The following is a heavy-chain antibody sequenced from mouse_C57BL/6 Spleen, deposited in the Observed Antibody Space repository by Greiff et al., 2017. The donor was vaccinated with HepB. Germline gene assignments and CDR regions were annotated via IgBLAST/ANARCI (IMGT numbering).Heavy chain of an antibody. CDR2: IYPGDGDT. V-gene: IGHV1-82*01. CDR1: GYAFSSSW. CDR3: SYYDYDGAMDY. D-gene: IGHD2-4*01. Sequence: QVQLQQSGPELVKPGASVKISCKASGYAFSSSWMNWVKQSPGKGLEWIGRIYPGDGDTNYNGKFKGKATLTADKSSSTAYMQLSSLTSEDSAVYFCSYYDYDGAMDYWGQGTSVTVSS. J-gene: IGHJ4*01.